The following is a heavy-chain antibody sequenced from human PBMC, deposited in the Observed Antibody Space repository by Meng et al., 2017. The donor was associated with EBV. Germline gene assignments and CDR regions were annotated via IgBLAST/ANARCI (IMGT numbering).Heavy chain of an antibody. CDR1: GGTFRSDA. Sequence: QVQLGQSGAEVKKPGASVKVACKTSGGTFRSDAVSWVRQAPGQGLEWMGGLIPMSDAPHYAQKFQGRVTMTADESTNTHYMDLSGLRFEDTAVYYCASESGRGFTPDYWGQGTLVTVSS. CDR3: ASESGRGFTPDY. CDR2: LIPMSDAP. J-gene: IGHJ4*02. D-gene: IGHD3-10*01. V-gene: IGHV1-69*01.